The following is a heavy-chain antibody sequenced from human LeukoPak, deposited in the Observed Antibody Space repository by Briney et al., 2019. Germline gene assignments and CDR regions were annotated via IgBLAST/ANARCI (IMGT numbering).Heavy chain of an antibody. CDR2: ISSSSSTI. Sequence: PGGSLRLSCAASGFTFSNAWMSWVRQAPGKGLEWVSYISSSSSTIYYADPVKGRFTISRDNAKNSLYLQMNSLRDEDTAVYYCARALTDSGTFWGQGTLVTVSS. CDR1: GFTFSNAW. CDR3: ARALTDSGTF. D-gene: IGHD1-26*01. V-gene: IGHV3-48*02. J-gene: IGHJ4*02.